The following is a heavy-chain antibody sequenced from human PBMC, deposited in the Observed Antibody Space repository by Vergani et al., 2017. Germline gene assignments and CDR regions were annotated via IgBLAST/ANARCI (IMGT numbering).Heavy chain of an antibody. J-gene: IGHJ4*02. Sequence: QVQLQESGPGLVKPSQTLSLTCTVSGGSISSGGYYWSWIRQHPGKGLEWIGYIYYSGSTYYNPSLKSRVTISVDTSKNQFSLKLSSVTAADTAVYYCTSCIVDYGDYPTCAQFDYWGQGTLVSVSS. CDR1: GGSISSGGYY. CDR3: TSCIVDYGDYPTCAQFDY. V-gene: IGHV4-31*03. D-gene: IGHD4-17*01. CDR2: IYYSGST.